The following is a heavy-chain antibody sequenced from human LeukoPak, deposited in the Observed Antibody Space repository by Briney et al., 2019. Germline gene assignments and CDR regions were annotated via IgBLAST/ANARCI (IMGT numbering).Heavy chain of an antibody. J-gene: IGHJ5*02. CDR3: AKLTSSNWFDP. CDR2: ISAYNGNT. V-gene: IGHV1-18*01. CDR1: GYTFTSYD. Sequence: ASVKGSCKASGYTFTSYDISGVRQAPGQGLEWMGWISAYNGNTNYAQKLQGRVTMTTDTSTSTAYMELRSLRSDDTAVYYCAKLTSSNWFDPWGQGTLVTVSS. D-gene: IGHD3-16*01.